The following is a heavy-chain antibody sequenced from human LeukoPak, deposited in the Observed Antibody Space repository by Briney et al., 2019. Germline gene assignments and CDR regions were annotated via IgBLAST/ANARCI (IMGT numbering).Heavy chain of an antibody. CDR2: ISYDGSNK. V-gene: IGHV3-30-3*01. Sequence: GRSLRLSCAASGFTFSSYAMHWVRQAPGKGLEWVAVISYDGSNKYYADSVKGRFTISRDNSKNTLYLQMNSLRAEDTAVYYCAREVVVTASLRYYYYGMDVWGQGTTVTVSS. CDR1: GFTFSSYA. J-gene: IGHJ6*02. D-gene: IGHD2-21*02. CDR3: AREVVVTASLRYYYYGMDV.